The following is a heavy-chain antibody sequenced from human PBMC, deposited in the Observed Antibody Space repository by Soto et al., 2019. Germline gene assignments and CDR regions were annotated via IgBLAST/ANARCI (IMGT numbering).Heavy chain of an antibody. D-gene: IGHD6-6*01. CDR2: ISSRSSTI. V-gene: IGHV3-48*02. J-gene: IGHJ4*02. CDR1: GLTSSGFR. Sequence: EVQLVESGGGLVQPGGPLRLSWEPPGLTSSGFRMNGFRQVPGKGLEWVSYISSRSSTIYYADSVKGRFTISRDNAKNSLYLQMNSLRDEDTAVYYCARSIAAVVDYWGQGTLVTVSS. CDR3: ARSIAAVVDY.